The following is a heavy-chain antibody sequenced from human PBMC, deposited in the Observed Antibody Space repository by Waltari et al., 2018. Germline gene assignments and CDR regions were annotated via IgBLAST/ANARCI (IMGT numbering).Heavy chain of an antibody. Sequence: EVQLVESGGGLVQPGGSLRLSCEASGFTFSSFNMNWVRQAPGRGLEWVSYISTTGCNIYYADSVRGRFTISRDNARNSLFLQMNSLRAEDTAVYYCERDYYHSSYYPMWGQGTMVTVSS. J-gene: IGHJ3*01. CDR1: GFTFSSFN. V-gene: IGHV3-48*01. D-gene: IGHD3-22*01. CDR3: ERDYYHSSYYPM. CDR2: ISTTGCNI.